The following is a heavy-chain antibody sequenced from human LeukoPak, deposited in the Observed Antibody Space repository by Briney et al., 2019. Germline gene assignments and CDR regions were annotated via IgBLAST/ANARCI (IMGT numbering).Heavy chain of an antibody. CDR2: IKSKTDGGTT. Sequence: PGGSLRLSCAASGFTFSNAWMSWVRQAPGKGLEWVGRIKSKTDGGTTDYAAPVKGRFTISRDDSKNTLCLQMNSLKTEDTAVYYCTTGRSYSYYYYYGMDVWGQGTTVTVSS. J-gene: IGHJ6*02. D-gene: IGHD1-26*01. V-gene: IGHV3-15*01. CDR3: TTGRSYSYYYYYGMDV. CDR1: GFTFSNAW.